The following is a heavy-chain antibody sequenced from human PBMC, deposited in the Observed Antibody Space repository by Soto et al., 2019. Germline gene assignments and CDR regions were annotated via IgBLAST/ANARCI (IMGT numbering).Heavy chain of an antibody. CDR3: ARGMAEEQIFYYFDY. V-gene: IGHV4-34*01. Sequence: SETLSLTCAVYGGSFSGYYWSWIRQPPGRGLEWIGDIYHAATTTYNPSLKNRVTISVDASKSQFYLKLRSVTAADTAVYYCARGMAEEQIFYYFDYWGQGALVTVSS. D-gene: IGHD3-9*01. CDR2: IYHAATT. CDR1: GGSFSGYY. J-gene: IGHJ4*02.